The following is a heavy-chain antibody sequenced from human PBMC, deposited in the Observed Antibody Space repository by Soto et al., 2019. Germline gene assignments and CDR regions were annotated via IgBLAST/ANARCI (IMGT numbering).Heavy chain of an antibody. CDR3: ARTAGGRVRGALDI. CDR2: MSDDESKK. D-gene: IGHD6-13*01. V-gene: IGHV3-30-3*01. J-gene: IGHJ3*02. Sequence: QEQLVESGGGVVQPGRSLRLSCVASGFTFRSYGMHWVRQAPGKGLEWVAVMSDDESKKYYAYSVKGRFTISRDNSKNTLFLQMDTLISEDTAVYYCARTAGGRVRGALDIWGQGTMVTVSS. CDR1: GFTFRSYG.